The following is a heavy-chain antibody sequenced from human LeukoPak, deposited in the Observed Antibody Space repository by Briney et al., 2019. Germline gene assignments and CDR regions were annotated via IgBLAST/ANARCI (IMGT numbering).Heavy chain of an antibody. CDR1: GFTFNRCW. CDR3: ARGGGYSGYDLFDY. V-gene: IGHV3-74*01. D-gene: IGHD5-12*01. CDR2: INSDGSST. Sequence: GGSLRLSCVVSGFTFNRCWMNWVRQAPGKGLVWVSRINSDGSSTSYADSVKGRFTISRDNAKNTLYLQMNSLRAEDTAVYYCARGGGYSGYDLFDYWGQGTLVTVSS. J-gene: IGHJ4*02.